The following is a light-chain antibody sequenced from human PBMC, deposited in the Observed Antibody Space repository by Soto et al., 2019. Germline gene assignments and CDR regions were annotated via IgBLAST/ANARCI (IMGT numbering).Light chain of an antibody. CDR2: GAS. V-gene: IGKV3-15*01. CDR3: QQDNNWPET. J-gene: IGKJ2*01. Sequence: IVMTQSPATLSVSPGERATLSCRASQSVDTNLAWYQQKPGQAPRLLIYGASTRATGIPTRFSGSGSGTQFTLAIGTLQSEDFAVYYCQQDNNWPETFGQGTKLEIK. CDR1: QSVDTN.